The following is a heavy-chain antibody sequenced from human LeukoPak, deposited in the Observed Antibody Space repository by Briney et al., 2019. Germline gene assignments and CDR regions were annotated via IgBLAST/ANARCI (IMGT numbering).Heavy chain of an antibody. D-gene: IGHD6-13*01. CDR2: ISGSGGST. Sequence: GGSLRLSCAASGFTFSSYAMSWVRQAPGKGLEWVSAISGSGGSTYYADSVKGRFTISRDNSKNTLYLQMNSQRAEDTAVYYCAKGQGSSWYEFDYWGQGTLVTVSS. J-gene: IGHJ4*02. V-gene: IGHV3-23*01. CDR1: GFTFSSYA. CDR3: AKGQGSSWYEFDY.